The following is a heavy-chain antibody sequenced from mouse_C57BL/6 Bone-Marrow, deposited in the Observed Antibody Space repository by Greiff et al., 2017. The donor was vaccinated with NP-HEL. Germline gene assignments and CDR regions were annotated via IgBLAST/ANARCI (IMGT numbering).Heavy chain of an antibody. CDR3: ASLQYAMDY. J-gene: IGHJ4*01. V-gene: IGHV1-76*01. CDR2: IYPGSGNT. CDR1: GYTFTDYY. Sequence: VKLQESGAELVRPGASVKLSCKASGYTFTDYYINWVKQRPGQGLEWIARIYPGSGNTYYNEKFKGKATLTAEKSSSTAYMQLSSLTSEDSAVYFCASLQYAMDYWGQGTSVTVSS.